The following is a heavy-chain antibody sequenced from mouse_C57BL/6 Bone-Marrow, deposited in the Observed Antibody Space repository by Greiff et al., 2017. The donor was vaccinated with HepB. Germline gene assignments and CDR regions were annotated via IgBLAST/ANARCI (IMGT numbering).Heavy chain of an antibody. CDR1: GYTFTSYW. V-gene: IGHV1-64*01. J-gene: IGHJ2*01. D-gene: IGHD1-1*01. CDR2: IHPKSGST. CDR3: APITTVVAVDY. Sequence: QVQLQQPGAELVKPGASVKLSCKASGYTFTSYWMHWVKQRPGQGLEWLGMIHPKSGSTNYNEKFKRKATLTVVKSSSTAYMQLSSLSSEDSAVYYCAPITTVVAVDYWGQGTTLTVSS.